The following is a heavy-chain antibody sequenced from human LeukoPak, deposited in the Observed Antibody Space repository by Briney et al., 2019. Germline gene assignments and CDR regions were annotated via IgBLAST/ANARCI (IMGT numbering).Heavy chain of an antibody. CDR2: IYYSGST. J-gene: IGHJ4*02. CDR3: ARPARYLYFFDH. CDR1: GGSISSSIYY. D-gene: IGHD2-2*01. V-gene: IGHV4-39*01. Sequence: HPSEALSLTCTVSGGSISSSIYYWGWIRQPPGKGLEWIGSIYYSGSTYYNPSLKSRVTISVDTSKNQFSLKLSSVTAADTAVYYCARPARYLYFFDHWGQGTLVTVSS.